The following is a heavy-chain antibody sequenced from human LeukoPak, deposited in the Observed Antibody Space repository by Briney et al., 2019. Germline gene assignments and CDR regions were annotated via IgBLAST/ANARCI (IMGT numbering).Heavy chain of an antibody. CDR2: ISRSAISI. CDR3: ARVGVLSSSWLLY. CDR1: GFTFSSYE. J-gene: IGHJ4*02. D-gene: IGHD6-13*01. Sequence: PGGSLRLSCAASGFTFSSYEMNWVRQAPGKGLEWGSSISRSAISIYYADSVKGRFNISRDNAKNSLYLQMNRLRGEDTAIYYCARVGVLSSSWLLYWGQGTLVTVSS. V-gene: IGHV3-48*03.